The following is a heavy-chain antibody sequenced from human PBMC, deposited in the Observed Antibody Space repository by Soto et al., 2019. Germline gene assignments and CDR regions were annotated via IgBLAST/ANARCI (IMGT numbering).Heavy chain of an antibody. CDR3: ARGSGIVALPGELEDVNYDY. Sequence: QVQLQQWGAGLVKPSETLSLSCAVYGQSFSGHSWAWIRQPPGKGLEWIGEINESGSTYYNPSLKIRVTISTATSKNPFPLKLSSVSAADTAAYFCARGSGIVALPGELEDVNYDYWGQGTLVNVSS. V-gene: IGHV4-34*01. D-gene: IGHD1-1*01. CDR2: INESGST. CDR1: GQSFSGHS. J-gene: IGHJ4*02.